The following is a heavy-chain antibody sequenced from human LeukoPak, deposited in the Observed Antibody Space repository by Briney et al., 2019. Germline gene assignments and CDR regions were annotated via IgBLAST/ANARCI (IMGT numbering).Heavy chain of an antibody. V-gene: IGHV3-21*01. CDR2: ISSSSSYI. Sequence: GGSLRLSCAASGFTFSSYSMNWVRQAPGKGLEWVSSISSSSSYIYYADSVKGRFTISRDNAKNSLYLQMNSLRAEDTAVYYCASRSDYGLWSGYYTQPHFDYWGQGTLVTVSS. D-gene: IGHD3-3*01. J-gene: IGHJ4*02. CDR1: GFTFSSYS. CDR3: ASRSDYGLWSGYYTQPHFDY.